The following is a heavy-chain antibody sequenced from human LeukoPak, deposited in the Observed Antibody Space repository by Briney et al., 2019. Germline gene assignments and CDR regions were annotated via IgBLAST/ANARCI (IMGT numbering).Heavy chain of an antibody. V-gene: IGHV3-30*02. Sequence: GGSLRLSCAASGFSFSNSGMHWVRQAPGKGLEWVAFIRTDGSDKNYADSVKGRFTISRDNSKNTLYLQMNSLRPEDTAVYYCARGKDYGDLNYWGQGTLVTVSS. J-gene: IGHJ4*02. CDR1: GFSFSNSG. CDR3: ARGKDYGDLNY. D-gene: IGHD4-17*01. CDR2: IRTDGSDK.